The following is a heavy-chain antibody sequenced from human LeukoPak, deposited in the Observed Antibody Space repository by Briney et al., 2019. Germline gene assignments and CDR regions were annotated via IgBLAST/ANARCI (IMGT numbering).Heavy chain of an antibody. CDR2: IINRGSTT. D-gene: IGHD2-21*02. J-gene: IGHJ5*02. Sequence: GSLRLSCAASGFSFSSFEMNWVRQAPGKGLEWISYIINRGSTTYYADSVKGRFTISRDNAKNSLYLHMSSLRAEDTAIYYCARGHCGGDCYPFQGFDPWGQGTLVTVSS. CDR1: GFSFSSFE. CDR3: ARGHCGGDCYPFQGFDP. V-gene: IGHV3-48*03.